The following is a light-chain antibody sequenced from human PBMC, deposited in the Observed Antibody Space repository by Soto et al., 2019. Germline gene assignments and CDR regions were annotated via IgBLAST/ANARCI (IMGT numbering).Light chain of an antibody. CDR3: QQYGSSPPWT. V-gene: IGKV3-20*01. Sequence: EIVLTQSPGTLSLSPGERATLSCRASQSVSSSYLAWYQQKPGQAPRLLIYGASSRATRIPDMFSGSGAGTDFTLTISRLEPEDFAVYYCQQYGSSPPWTFGQGTKLEIK. CDR2: GAS. J-gene: IGKJ2*02. CDR1: QSVSSSY.